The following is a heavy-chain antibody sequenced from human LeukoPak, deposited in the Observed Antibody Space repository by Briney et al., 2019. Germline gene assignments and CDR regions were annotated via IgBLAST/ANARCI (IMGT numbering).Heavy chain of an antibody. V-gene: IGHV3-11*01. CDR2: ISSSGSTI. D-gene: IGHD1-26*01. CDR3: GKYLQTAVGANDY. CDR1: GFTFSDYY. Sequence: PGGSLRLSCAASGFTFSDYYMSWIRQAPGKGLEWVSYISSSGSTIYYADSVKGRFTISRDNAKNSLYLQMNSLRAEDTAVYYCGKYLQTAVGANDYWGQGTLVTVSS. J-gene: IGHJ4*02.